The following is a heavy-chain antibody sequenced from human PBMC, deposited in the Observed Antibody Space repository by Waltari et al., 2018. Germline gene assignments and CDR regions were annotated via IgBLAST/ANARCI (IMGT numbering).Heavy chain of an antibody. D-gene: IGHD6-19*01. J-gene: IGHJ4*02. CDR1: GGSISSGIYY. CDR2: IYTSGST. Sequence: QVQLQESGPGLVKPSQTLSLTCTVSGGSISSGIYYWSWIRQPAGKGLELIGRIYTSGSTNYNPSLTSRVTISVDTSKNQFSLKRSAVTAADTAVYYCARVGLNVAVSFFDCWGQGTLVTVSS. V-gene: IGHV4-61*02. CDR3: ARVGLNVAVSFFDC.